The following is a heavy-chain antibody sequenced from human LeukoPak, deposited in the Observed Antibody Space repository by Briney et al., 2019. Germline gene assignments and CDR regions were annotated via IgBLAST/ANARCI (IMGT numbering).Heavy chain of an antibody. CDR1: GFTFSSYS. D-gene: IGHD3-10*01. V-gene: IGHV3-21*01. CDR3: ARVIRDASGFPVDY. CDR2: ISSGSTYI. Sequence: GGSLRLSCAASGFTFSSYSMNWVRQAPGKGLEWVSSISSGSTYIYYADSVKGRFTISRDNAKNSLYLQMNSLRAEDTAVCYCARVIRDASGFPVDYWGQGTLVTVSS. J-gene: IGHJ4*02.